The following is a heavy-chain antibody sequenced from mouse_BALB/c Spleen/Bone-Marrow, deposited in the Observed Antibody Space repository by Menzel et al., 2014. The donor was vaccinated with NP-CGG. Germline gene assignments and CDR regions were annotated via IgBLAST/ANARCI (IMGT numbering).Heavy chain of an antibody. D-gene: IGHD2-1*01. CDR1: GFTFNTYA. J-gene: IGHJ4*01. CDR2: IRSKSNNYAS. CDR3: VRHGYFGNYYYALDY. Sequence: EVKLVESGGGLVQPKGSLKLSCAASGFTFNTYAMNWVRQAPGKGLEWVARIRSKSNNYASYYADSVKGRFTISRDDSQNMLYLQMNNLKTEDTAMYYCVRHGYFGNYYYALDYWGQGTSVTVSS. V-gene: IGHV10-1*02.